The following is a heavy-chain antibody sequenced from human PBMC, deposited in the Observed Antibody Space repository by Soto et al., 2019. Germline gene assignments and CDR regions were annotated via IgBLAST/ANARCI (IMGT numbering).Heavy chain of an antibody. CDR2: IWSDGSNK. CDR3: AREFWSGPFDY. V-gene: IGHV3-33*08. CDR1: GFNFSSYS. J-gene: IGHJ4*02. Sequence: GGSLRLSCAASGFNFSSYSMHWVRQAPGKGLEWVAVIWSDGSNKYYADSVKGRFTISRDNSKNTLYLQMNSLRAEDTAVYYCAREFWSGPFDYWGQGTLVTVSS. D-gene: IGHD3-3*01.